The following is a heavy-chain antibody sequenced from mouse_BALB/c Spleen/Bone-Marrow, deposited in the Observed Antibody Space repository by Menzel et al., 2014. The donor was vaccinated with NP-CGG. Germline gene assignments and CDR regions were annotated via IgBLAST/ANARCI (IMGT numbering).Heavy chain of an antibody. J-gene: IGHJ4*01. CDR3: ERSQYDSPAMDY. D-gene: IGHD2-4*01. Sequence: EVQLVESGGGLEQPGGSRKLSCAASGFTFSSFGMHWVRQAPEKGLEWVAYISSGSSTIYYADTVKGRFTISRDNPKNPFFLKMTSQGSEDPPMYYCERSQYDSPAMDYGGKGPSAPVPP. CDR1: GFTFSSFG. CDR2: ISSGSSTI. V-gene: IGHV5-17*02.